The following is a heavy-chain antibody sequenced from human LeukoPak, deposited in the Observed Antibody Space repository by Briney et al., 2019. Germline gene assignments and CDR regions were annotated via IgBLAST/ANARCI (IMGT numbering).Heavy chain of an antibody. D-gene: IGHD1-26*01. V-gene: IGHV3-53*01. CDR2: IYSGGST. J-gene: IGHJ4*02. CDR3: ARHSGSYYITGDY. CDR1: GFTVSSNY. Sequence: GGSLRLSCAASGFTVSSNYMSWVRQAPGKGLEGVSLIYSGGSTHYADSVKGRFTISRDNSKNTLYLQMSSLRADDTAVYYCARHSGSYYITGDYWGQGTLVTVSS.